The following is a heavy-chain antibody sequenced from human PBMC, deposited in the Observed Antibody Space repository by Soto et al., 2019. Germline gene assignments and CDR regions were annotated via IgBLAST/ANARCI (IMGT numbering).Heavy chain of an antibody. Sequence: DVELLESGGDLVQPGGSLRLSCAASGFTFSSYDMNWVRQAPGKGLEWVSAITGSGRSTYYADSVKGRFTISRDNSKNPLYVKMNSLTADDTAIYYCAKGAGSDSGRYWGQGTLVTVSS. J-gene: IGHJ4*02. V-gene: IGHV3-23*01. CDR3: AKGAGSDSGRY. CDR1: GFTFSSYD. D-gene: IGHD3-10*01. CDR2: ITGSGRST.